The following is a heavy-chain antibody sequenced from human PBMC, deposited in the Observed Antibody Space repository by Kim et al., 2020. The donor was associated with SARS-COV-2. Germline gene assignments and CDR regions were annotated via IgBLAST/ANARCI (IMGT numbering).Heavy chain of an antibody. Sequence: GGSPRLSCAASGFTFSSYAMHWVRQAPGKGLEWVAVISYDGSNKYYADSVKGRFTISRDNSKNTLYLQMNSLRAEDTAVYYCARVSIAVAGLGGNWFDPWGQGTLVTVSS. CDR3: ARVSIAVAGLGGNWFDP. V-gene: IGHV3-30*04. CDR2: ISYDGSNK. D-gene: IGHD6-19*01. J-gene: IGHJ5*02. CDR1: GFTFSSYA.